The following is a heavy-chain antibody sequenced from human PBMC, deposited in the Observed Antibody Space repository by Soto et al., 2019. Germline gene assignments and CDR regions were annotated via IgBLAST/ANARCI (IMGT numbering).Heavy chain of an antibody. CDR3: ASDWTTYVIDV. D-gene: IGHD2-21*01. CDR1: GYTFNSYD. J-gene: IGHJ6*02. Sequence: QVQLVQSGAEVKKPGASGKVSCNASGYTFNSYDINWVRQATGQGLARMGCMNPNSVNTGYAQKFQGRVTLTKNTAISTAYMDLSSLRSEDTAVYYCASDWTTYVIDVWGQGTTVTVSS. CDR2: MNPNSVNT. V-gene: IGHV1-8*01.